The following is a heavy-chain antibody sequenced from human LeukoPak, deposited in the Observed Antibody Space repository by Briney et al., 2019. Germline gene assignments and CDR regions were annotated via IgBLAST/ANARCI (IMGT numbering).Heavy chain of an antibody. V-gene: IGHV3-21*01. Sequence: GGSLRLSCAASGFTFSSYSMNWVRQAPGKGLEWVSSISSSSSYIYYADSVKGRFTISRDNAKNSLYLQMNSLRAEDTAVYYCAINYGSGSYSGEDYFDYWGQGTLVTVSS. J-gene: IGHJ4*02. D-gene: IGHD3-10*01. CDR2: ISSSSSYI. CDR1: GFTFSSYS. CDR3: AINYGSGSYSGEDYFDY.